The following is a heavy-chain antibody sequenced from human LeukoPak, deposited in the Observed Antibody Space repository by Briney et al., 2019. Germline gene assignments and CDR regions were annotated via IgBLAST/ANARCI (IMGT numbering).Heavy chain of an antibody. J-gene: IGHJ4*02. V-gene: IGHV1-18*01. CDR3: ARDRQCGY. CDR1: GYTFTSYG. Sequence: VASVKVSCKASGYTFTSYGISWVRQAPGQGLEWMGWISPYNGNTNYAPKLQGRVTMTTDTATSTAYMELTSLTSGDTAVYYCARDRQCGYWGQGTLVTVSS. CDR2: ISPYNGNT. D-gene: IGHD2-21*01.